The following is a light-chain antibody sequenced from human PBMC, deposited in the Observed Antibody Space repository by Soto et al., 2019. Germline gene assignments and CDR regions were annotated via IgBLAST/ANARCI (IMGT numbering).Light chain of an antibody. CDR1: QTISSW. Sequence: IHMTPSPSTLSGAVGDRVTITCRASQTISSWLAWYQQKPGKAPKLLIYKASTLKSGVPSRFSGSGFGTEFTLTITSLQPEDFATYYCQQVDSYSSTFGEGTKVDIK. J-gene: IGKJ1*01. V-gene: IGKV1-5*03. CDR2: KAS. CDR3: QQVDSYSST.